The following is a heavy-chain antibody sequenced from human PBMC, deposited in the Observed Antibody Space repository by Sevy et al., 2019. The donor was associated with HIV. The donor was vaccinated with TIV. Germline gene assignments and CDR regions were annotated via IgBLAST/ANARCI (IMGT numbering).Heavy chain of an antibody. CDR3: AIEAYVLWSGYSAPYFDY. Sequence: ASVKVSCKTSGYTFTGNYIHWVRQAPGQGLEWMGWINTNSGDTGTKNARKFQGRVTMTSDRSINTVYMDLTRLSPDDTAVYYCAIEAYVLWSGYSAPYFDYWGQGTLVTVSS. J-gene: IGHJ4*02. V-gene: IGHV1-2*02. CDR2: INTNSGDTGT. CDR1: GYTFTGNY. D-gene: IGHD3-3*01.